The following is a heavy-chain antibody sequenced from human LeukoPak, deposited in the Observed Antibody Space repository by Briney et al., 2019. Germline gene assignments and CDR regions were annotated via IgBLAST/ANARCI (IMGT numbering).Heavy chain of an antibody. J-gene: IGHJ4*02. D-gene: IGHD3-10*01. CDR2: ISAYNGNT. Sequence: ASVKVSCKASGYTFTSYGISWVRQAPGQGLEWMGWISAYNGNTNYAQKLQGRVTMTTDTSTSTAYMELRSLRSDDTAVYYCARDPRIRGVIEYYFDYWGQGTLVTVSS. V-gene: IGHV1-18*01. CDR3: ARDPRIRGVIEYYFDY. CDR1: GYTFTSYG.